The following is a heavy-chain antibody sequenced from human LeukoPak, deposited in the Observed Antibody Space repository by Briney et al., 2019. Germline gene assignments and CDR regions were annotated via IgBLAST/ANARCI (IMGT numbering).Heavy chain of an antibody. D-gene: IGHD5-18*01. CDR1: GFTFDDYA. CDR3: ARSRRIQLNGWDEEGAFDI. J-gene: IGHJ3*02. Sequence: PGRSLRLSCAASGFTFDDYAMHWVRQAPGKGLEWVSGISWNSGSIGYADSVKGRFTISRDNAKNTLYLQINSLRAEDTAVYYCARSRRIQLNGWDEEGAFDIWGQGTMVTVSS. CDR2: ISWNSGSI. V-gene: IGHV3-9*01.